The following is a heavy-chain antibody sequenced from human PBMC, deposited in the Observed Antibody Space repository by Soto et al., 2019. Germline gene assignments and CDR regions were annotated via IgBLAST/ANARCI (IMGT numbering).Heavy chain of an antibody. Sequence: QITLKESGPTLVKPTQTLTLTCTFSGFSLSTSGVGVGWIRQPPGKALEWLALIYWDDDKRYSPPLKSRLTITNATSNNHVVLTMTNMDPVDTATYYSAHASHPYYSYGMDVWGQGTPVTVSS. J-gene: IGHJ6*02. V-gene: IGHV2-5*02. CDR3: AHASHPYYSYGMDV. CDR1: GFSLSTSGVG. CDR2: IYWDDDK.